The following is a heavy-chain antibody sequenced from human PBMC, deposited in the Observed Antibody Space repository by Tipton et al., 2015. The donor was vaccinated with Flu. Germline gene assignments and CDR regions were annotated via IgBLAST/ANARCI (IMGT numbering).Heavy chain of an antibody. CDR1: GGSISSGGYY. D-gene: IGHD3-22*01. CDR3: ARGGSGYPPGGMDV. V-gene: IGHV4-31*03. CDR2: IYYSGST. Sequence: TLSLTCTVSGGSISSGGYYWSWIRQHPGKGLEWIGNIYYSGSTYYNPSLKSRVTISVDTSKNQSSLKLSSVTAADTAVYYCARGGSGYPPGGMDVWGQGTTVTVSS. J-gene: IGHJ6*02.